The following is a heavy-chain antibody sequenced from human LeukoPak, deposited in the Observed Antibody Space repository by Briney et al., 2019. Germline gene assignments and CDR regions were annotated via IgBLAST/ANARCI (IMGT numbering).Heavy chain of an antibody. Sequence: GGSLRLSCAASEFTFSNFWMNWVRQAPGKGLEWVANIKGDGSKNHYVDSVKGRFTISRDNARTSLYLQMNSLRAEDTAVYYCARWGYTYGSYYFDSWGQGTLVTVSS. CDR3: ARWGYTYGSYYFDS. CDR2: IKGDGSKN. J-gene: IGHJ4*02. CDR1: EFTFSNFW. D-gene: IGHD5-18*01. V-gene: IGHV3-7*01.